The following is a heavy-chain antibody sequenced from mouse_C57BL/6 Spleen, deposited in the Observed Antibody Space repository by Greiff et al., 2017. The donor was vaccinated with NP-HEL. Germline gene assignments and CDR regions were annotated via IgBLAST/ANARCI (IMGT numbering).Heavy chain of an antibody. CDR1: GYTFTSYW. CDR2: IDPSDSYT. CDR3: ARSGGTGTSWYFDV. Sequence: QVQLQQSGAELVMPGASVKLSCKASGYTFTSYWMHWVKQRPGQGLEWIGEIDPSDSYTNYNQKFKGKSTLTVDKSASTAYMQRSSLTSEDSAVYYCARSGGTGTSWYFDVWGTGTTVTVSS. J-gene: IGHJ1*03. V-gene: IGHV1-69*01. D-gene: IGHD4-1*01.